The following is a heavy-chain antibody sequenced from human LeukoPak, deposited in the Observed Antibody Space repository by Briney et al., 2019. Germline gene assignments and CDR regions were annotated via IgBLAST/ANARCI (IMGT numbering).Heavy chain of an antibody. J-gene: IGHJ6*02. Sequence: GASVKVSCKASGGTFSSYAISWVRQAPGQGLEWMGGIIPIFGTANYAQEFQGRVTITADESTSTAYMELSSLRSEDTAVYYCARDYYDSSGYRRYYYYGMDVWGQGTTVTVSS. D-gene: IGHD3-22*01. CDR2: IIPIFGTA. CDR3: ARDYYDSSGYRRYYYYGMDV. CDR1: GGTFSSYA. V-gene: IGHV1-69*13.